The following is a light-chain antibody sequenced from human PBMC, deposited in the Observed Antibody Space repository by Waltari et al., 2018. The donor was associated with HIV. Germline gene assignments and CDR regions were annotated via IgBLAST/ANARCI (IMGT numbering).Light chain of an antibody. V-gene: IGLV3-1*01. CDR1: KLQNKF. Sequence: SFDLTQPPSLSVSPGQTATITCSGDKLQNKFSSWYQQKPGQSPVLVIYQDNMRPSGIPDRFSASVSGNTATLTIRETQALDEADYDCQAWDSTTGVFGTGTKVTVL. CDR3: QAWDSTTGV. CDR2: QDN. J-gene: IGLJ1*01.